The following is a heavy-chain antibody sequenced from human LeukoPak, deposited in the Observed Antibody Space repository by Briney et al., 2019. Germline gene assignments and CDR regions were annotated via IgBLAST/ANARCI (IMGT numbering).Heavy chain of an antibody. CDR2: ISGSGGST. V-gene: IGHV3-23*01. Sequence: PGRSLRLSCAASGFTFSSYGMSWVRQAPGKGLEWVSAISGSGGSTYYADSVKGRFTVSRDNSKNTLYLQMNSLRAEDTAVYYCAKDGLIAVAGNFDYWGQGTLVTVSS. CDR1: GFTFSSYG. D-gene: IGHD6-19*01. CDR3: AKDGLIAVAGNFDY. J-gene: IGHJ4*02.